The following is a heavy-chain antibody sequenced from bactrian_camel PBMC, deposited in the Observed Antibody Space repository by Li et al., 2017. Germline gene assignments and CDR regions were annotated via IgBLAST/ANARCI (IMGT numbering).Heavy chain of an antibody. CDR1: GRIYSDYV. Sequence: VQLVESGGGSVQAGGALRLSCAASGRIYSDYVMGWFRQYPGKTRRVGIAGITSGESPVYHAAVKGRFTISEDSAEHAVYLQMNALQPEDTAMYYCALGYRFGGYCQLQEDYYTSWGQGTQVTVS. CDR2: ITSGESP. D-gene: IGHD2*01. V-gene: IGHV3S53*01. J-gene: IGHJ6*01. CDR3: ALGYRFGGYCQLQEDYYTS.